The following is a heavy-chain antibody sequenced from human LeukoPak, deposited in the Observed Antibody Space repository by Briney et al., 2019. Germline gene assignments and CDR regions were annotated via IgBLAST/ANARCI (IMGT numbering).Heavy chain of an antibody. J-gene: IGHJ4*02. CDR2: IDEHGFKT. V-gene: IGHV3-7*01. Sequence: GGSLRLSCAASGFIFRSYWMVWVRQAPGKGLEWVASIDEHGFKTYYAASVTGRFAISKDTAKNSLDLQMNSLRAEDTAVYYCARDGITCTRDYWGQGALVTVSS. D-gene: IGHD1-7*01. CDR3: ARDGITCTRDY. CDR1: GFIFRSYW.